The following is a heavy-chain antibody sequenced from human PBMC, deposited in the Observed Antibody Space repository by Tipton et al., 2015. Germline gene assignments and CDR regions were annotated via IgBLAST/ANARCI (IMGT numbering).Heavy chain of an antibody. Sequence: NLSLTCSVSSDSISKYYWSWIRQPPGKELEWIGYIQYSGSTNYNPSLKSRVTISVDTSKTQFSLKMSSVTASDTAVYYCARARGRHGGLFDSWGQGILVTVSS. CDR3: ARARGRHGGLFDS. CDR2: IQYSGST. D-gene: IGHD4-23*01. CDR1: SDSISKYY. V-gene: IGHV4-59*01. J-gene: IGHJ4*02.